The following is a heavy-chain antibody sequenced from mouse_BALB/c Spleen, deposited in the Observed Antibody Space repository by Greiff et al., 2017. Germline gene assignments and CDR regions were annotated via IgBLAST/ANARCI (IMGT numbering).Heavy chain of an antibody. D-gene: IGHD3-2*01. CDR3: ARSLDSSGYGFAY. CDR2: ISSGSSTI. CDR1: GFTFSSFG. Sequence: EVQLVESGGGLVQPGGSRKLSCAASGFTFSSFGMHWVRQAPEKGLEWVAYISSGSSTIYYADTVKGRFTISRDNPKNTLFLQMTSLRSEDTAMYYCARSLDSSGYGFAYWGQGTLVTVSA. V-gene: IGHV5-17*02. J-gene: IGHJ3*01.